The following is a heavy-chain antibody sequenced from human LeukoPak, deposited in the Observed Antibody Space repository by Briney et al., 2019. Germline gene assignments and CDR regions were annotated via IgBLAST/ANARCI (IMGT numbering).Heavy chain of an antibody. Sequence: PGGSLRLSCAASGFTFSSYSMNWVRQAPGKGLEWVSSISSSSSYIYYADSVKGRFTISRDNAKNSLCLQMNSLRAEDTAVYYCARDSPGTDYYDSSGYPKDAFDIWGQGTMVTVSS. CDR2: ISSSSSYI. D-gene: IGHD3-22*01. CDR1: GFTFSSYS. V-gene: IGHV3-21*01. CDR3: ARDSPGTDYYDSSGYPKDAFDI. J-gene: IGHJ3*02.